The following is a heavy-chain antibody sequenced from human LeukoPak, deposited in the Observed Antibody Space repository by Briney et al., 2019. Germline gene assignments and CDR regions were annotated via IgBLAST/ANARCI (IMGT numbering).Heavy chain of an antibody. CDR1: GFTFGSYA. D-gene: IGHD6-19*01. V-gene: IGHV1-69*05. Sequence: PGGSLRLSCAASGFTFGSYAISWVRQAPGQGLEWMGRIIPIFGTANYAQKFQGRVMITTDESTSTAYMELSSLRSEDTAVYYCARRMQQWLVPPYHDAFDIWGQGTMVTVSS. J-gene: IGHJ3*02. CDR2: IIPIFGTA. CDR3: ARRMQQWLVPPYHDAFDI.